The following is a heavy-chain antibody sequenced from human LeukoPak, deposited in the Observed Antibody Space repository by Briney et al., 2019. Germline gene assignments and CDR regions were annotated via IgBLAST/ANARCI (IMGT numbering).Heavy chain of an antibody. V-gene: IGHV1-2*06. CDR1: GYTFSGYS. J-gene: IGHJ5*01. CDR3: ARDASNWSAFDS. D-gene: IGHD1-20*01. CDR2: INPNSGVT. Sequence: ASVKVSCKASGYTFSGYSMHWVRQAPGQGLEWMGRINPNSGVTYYAQKFQGRVTMTSGTSITTAYMELSSLTSDGTATYYCARDASNWSAFDSWGQGTLVIVSS.